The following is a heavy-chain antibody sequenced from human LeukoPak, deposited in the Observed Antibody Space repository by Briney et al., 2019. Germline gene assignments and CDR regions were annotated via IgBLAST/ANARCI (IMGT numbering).Heavy chain of an antibody. D-gene: IGHD6-19*01. CDR3: ARDQGGWYPVGGFDY. J-gene: IGHJ4*02. CDR1: GASISSSSYY. Sequence: SETLSLTCTVSGASISSSSYYWGWIRQPPGKGLEWIGSIYYSGSTYYNPSLKSRVTISVDTSKNQFSLKLSSVTAADTAVYYCARDQGGWYPVGGFDYWGQGTLVTVSS. CDR2: IYYSGST. V-gene: IGHV4-39*07.